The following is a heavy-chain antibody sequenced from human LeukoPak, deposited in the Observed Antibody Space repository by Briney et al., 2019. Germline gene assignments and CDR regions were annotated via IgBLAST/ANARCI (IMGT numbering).Heavy chain of an antibody. J-gene: IGHJ4*02. Sequence: PGGSLGLSCAASGFTFSDYYMSWIRQAPGKGLEWVSYISSSGSTIYYADSVKGRFTISRDNAKNSLYLQMNSLRAEDTAVYYCARDRRDGYNAFDYWGQGTLVTVSS. D-gene: IGHD5-24*01. CDR1: GFTFSDYY. CDR3: ARDRRDGYNAFDY. CDR2: ISSSGSTI. V-gene: IGHV3-11*01.